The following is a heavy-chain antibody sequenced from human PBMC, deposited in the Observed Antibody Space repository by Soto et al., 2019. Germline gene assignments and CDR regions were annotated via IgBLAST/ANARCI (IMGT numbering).Heavy chain of an antibody. CDR3: ASTYSSGWDHYYMDV. D-gene: IGHD6-19*01. V-gene: IGHV4-4*02. J-gene: IGHJ6*03. Sequence: QVQLQESGPGLVKPSGTLSLTCAVSSGSISSSNWWSWVRQPPGKGLEWIGEIYHSGSTNYNPSLNRRVTISVDKSKNQFSLKLSSVTAADKAVYYCASTYSSGWDHYYMDVWGKGTTVTVSS. CDR2: IYHSGST. CDR1: SGSISSSNW.